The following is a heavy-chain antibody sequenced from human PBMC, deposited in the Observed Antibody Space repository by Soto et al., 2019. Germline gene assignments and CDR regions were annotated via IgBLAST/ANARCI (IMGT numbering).Heavy chain of an antibody. J-gene: IGHJ6*04. CDR2: ISWNSGRI. D-gene: IGHD3-10*01. CDR3: AKDLKDTVVGGVLAV. Sequence: EVQLVESGGGLVQPGRSLRLSCAASGFTFDDYAMHWVRQAPGKGLEWVSGISWNSGRIGYADSVKGRFTISRDNAKNSRYLQMNSLRAEDTALYYCAKDLKDTVVGGVLAVWGKGTTVTVSS. CDR1: GFTFDDYA. V-gene: IGHV3-9*01.